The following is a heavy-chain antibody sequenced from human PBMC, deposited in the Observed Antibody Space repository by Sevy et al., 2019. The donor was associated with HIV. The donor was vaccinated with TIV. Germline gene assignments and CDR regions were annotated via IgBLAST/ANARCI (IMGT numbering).Heavy chain of an antibody. CDR3: ARHAYNPLNTDY. V-gene: IGHV4-39*01. J-gene: IGHJ4*02. CDR2: FHYRGNT. D-gene: IGHD1-20*01. Sequence: SETLSLTCTVSGGSITTTSYFWGWVRQPPGKGLDWIGSFHYRGNTYYNPSLKGRVSISVDTSQNQFSLRLTSVTAADTAVYYCARHAYNPLNTDYWGQGTLVTVSS. CDR1: GGSITTTSYF.